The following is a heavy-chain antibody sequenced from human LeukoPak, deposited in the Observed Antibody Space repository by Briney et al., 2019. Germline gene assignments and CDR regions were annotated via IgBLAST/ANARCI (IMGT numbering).Heavy chain of an antibody. Sequence: GGSLRLSCAASGFTFSSYGMHWVRQAPGKGLEWVAVISYDGSNKYYADSVKGRFTISRDNSKNTLYLQMNSLRAEDTAVYYCARWSLRFLEWGQGTLVTVSS. V-gene: IGHV3-30*03. CDR1: GFTFSSYG. D-gene: IGHD3-3*01. CDR3: ARWSLRFLE. J-gene: IGHJ4*02. CDR2: ISYDGSNK.